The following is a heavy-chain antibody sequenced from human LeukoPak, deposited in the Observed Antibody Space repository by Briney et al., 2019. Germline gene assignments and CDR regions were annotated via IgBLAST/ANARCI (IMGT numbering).Heavy chain of an antibody. J-gene: IGHJ4*02. D-gene: IGHD2-2*01. CDR1: GFTFSSYW. CDR2: ISYDGSNK. Sequence: GGSLRLSCAASGFTFSSYWMSWVRQAPGKGLEWVAVISYDGSNKYYADSVKGRFTISRDNSKNTLYLQMNSLRAEDTAVYYCAKDWGYCSSTSCYYFDYWGQGTLVTVSS. CDR3: AKDWGYCSSTSCYYFDY. V-gene: IGHV3-30*18.